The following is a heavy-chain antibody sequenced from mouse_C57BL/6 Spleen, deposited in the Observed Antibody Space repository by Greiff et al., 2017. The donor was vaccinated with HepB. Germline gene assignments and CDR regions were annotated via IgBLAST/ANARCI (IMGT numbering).Heavy chain of an antibody. CDR3: ARDGSSYAMDY. CDR2: INYDGSST. CDR1: GFTFSDYY. J-gene: IGHJ4*01. D-gene: IGHD1-1*01. V-gene: IGHV5-16*01. Sequence: EVQLVESAGGLVQPGSSIKLSCTASGFTFSDYYMAWVRQVPEKGLEWVANINYDGSSTYYLDSLQSRFIISSDNAKNILYLQMSSLKSEDTATYYCARDGSSYAMDYWGQGTSVTVSS.